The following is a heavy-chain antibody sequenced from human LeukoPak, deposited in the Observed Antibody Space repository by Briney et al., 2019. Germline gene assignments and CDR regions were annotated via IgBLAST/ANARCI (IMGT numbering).Heavy chain of an antibody. D-gene: IGHD2-15*01. CDR2: IHTNDGT. CDR1: GGSISGYY. V-gene: IGHV4-4*07. CDR3: ARGVATYDFQY. J-gene: IGHJ1*01. Sequence: SETLSLTCTVSGGSISGYYWSWVRQPAGKGLEWIGRIHTNDGTNFNPSLKSRVTMSLDTSKNQFSLKLTSVTAADTAVYYCARGVATYDFQYWGQGTLVAVSS.